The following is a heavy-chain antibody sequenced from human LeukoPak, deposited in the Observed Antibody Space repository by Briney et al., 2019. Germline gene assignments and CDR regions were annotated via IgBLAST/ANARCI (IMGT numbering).Heavy chain of an antibody. Sequence: GESLRLSCPASGFTFSSYAMSWVRQAPGEGLEWVSGISGSGGSTYYADSVKGRFTISRDNSKNRLYLQMDSLRADDTAVYYCARGYDYVWGIYRPFDYWGQGTLVTVSS. CDR2: ISGSGGST. CDR3: ARGYDYVWGIYRPFDY. CDR1: GFTFSSYA. V-gene: IGHV3-23*01. D-gene: IGHD3-16*02. J-gene: IGHJ4*02.